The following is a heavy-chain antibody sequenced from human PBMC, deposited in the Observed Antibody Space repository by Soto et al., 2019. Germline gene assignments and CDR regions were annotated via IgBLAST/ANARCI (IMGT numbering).Heavy chain of an antibody. Sequence: QVQLVQSGAEVKKPGSSVNVSCKASGGTFSSYTISWVRQAPGQGLEWMGRIIPILGIANYAQKFQGRVTITADKSTSTAYMELSSLRSEDTAVYYCAREIAAAGPEDYWGQGTLVTVSS. J-gene: IGHJ4*02. CDR2: IIPILGIA. V-gene: IGHV1-69*08. D-gene: IGHD6-13*01. CDR1: GGTFSSYT. CDR3: AREIAAAGPEDY.